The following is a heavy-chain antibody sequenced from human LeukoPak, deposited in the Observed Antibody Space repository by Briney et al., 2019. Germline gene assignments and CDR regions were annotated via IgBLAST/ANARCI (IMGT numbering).Heavy chain of an antibody. J-gene: IGHJ3*02. V-gene: IGHV3-33*01. CDR1: GFTFTRYG. Sequence: GGSLRLSCEVSGFTFTRYGMHWVRQAPGKGLEWVAVVWHDESDKLYGDSVKGRFTISRDDSRNMVYLQMNSLRAEDTAVYYCATSQGTTVVTRNLGDAFDIWGQGTMVTVSS. CDR3: ATSQGTTVVTRNLGDAFDI. D-gene: IGHD4-23*01. CDR2: VWHDESDK.